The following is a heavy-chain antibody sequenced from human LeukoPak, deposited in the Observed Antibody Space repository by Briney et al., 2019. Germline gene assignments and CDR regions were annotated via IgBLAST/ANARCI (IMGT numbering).Heavy chain of an antibody. D-gene: IGHD1-26*01. Sequence: GGSLRLSCAASGFILSTHGMHWVRQAPGKGLEWVAGMWYDGSREDYADSVKGRFTISRDMSKNTLNLQMSSLRVEDTAMFYCARDLSFGSLDFRGQGTLVTVSS. J-gene: IGHJ4*02. CDR1: GFILSTHG. CDR3: ARDLSFGSLDF. V-gene: IGHV3-33*01. CDR2: MWYDGSRE.